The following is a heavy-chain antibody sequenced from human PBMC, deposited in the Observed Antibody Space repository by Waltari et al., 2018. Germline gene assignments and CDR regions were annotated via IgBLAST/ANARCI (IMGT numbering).Heavy chain of an antibody. D-gene: IGHD3-3*01. CDR2: LKQDGSEK. V-gene: IGHV3-7*01. CDR3: AREKTWYYDFWSGYYRSDYYYYMDV. CDR1: GFTFSSYW. J-gene: IGHJ6*03. Sequence: EVQLVESGGGLVQPGGSLRLSCAASGFTFSSYWMSWVRQAQGKGLEWVAILKQDGSEKYYVDSVKGRFTISRDNAKNSLYLQMNSLRAEDTAVYYCAREKTWYYDFWSGYYRSDYYYYMDVWGKGTTVTISS.